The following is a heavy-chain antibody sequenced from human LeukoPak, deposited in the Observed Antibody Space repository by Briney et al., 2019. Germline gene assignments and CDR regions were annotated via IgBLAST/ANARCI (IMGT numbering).Heavy chain of an antibody. CDR2: ISWNSGSI. CDR1: GFTFDDYA. Sequence: GGSLRLSCAASGFTFDDYAMHWVRQAPGKGLEGVSGISWNSGSIGYADSVKGRFTISRDNAKNSLYLQMNSLRAEDTALYYCAKDMGVVGNDAFDIWGQGTMVTVSS. J-gene: IGHJ3*02. V-gene: IGHV3-9*01. D-gene: IGHD1-26*01. CDR3: AKDMGVVGNDAFDI.